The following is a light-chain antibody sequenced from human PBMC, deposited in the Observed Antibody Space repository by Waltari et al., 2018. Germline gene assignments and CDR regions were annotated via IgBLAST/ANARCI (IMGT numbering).Light chain of an antibody. CDR1: QGISRY. CDR3: QQYYSYPPMYT. Sequence: AIRITQSPSSLSASTGDRVTITCRASQGISRYLAWYQQKQGKAPKLLIYAASTLQSGVPSRFSGSGSGTDFTLTISCLQSEDFATYYCQQYYSYPPMYTFGQGTKLEIK. J-gene: IGKJ2*01. CDR2: AAS. V-gene: IGKV1-8*01.